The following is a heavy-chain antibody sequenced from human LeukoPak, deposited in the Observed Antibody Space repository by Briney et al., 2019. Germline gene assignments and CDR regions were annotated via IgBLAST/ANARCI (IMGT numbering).Heavy chain of an antibody. J-gene: IGHJ3*02. V-gene: IGHV3-7*03. CDR3: ARPIRRGYSYFHRGIDAFDI. CDR1: GFTFSSYW. D-gene: IGHD5-18*01. Sequence: PGGSLRLSCAASGFTFSSYWMSWVRQAPGKGLEWVARIKQNGSEKYYVDSVKGRFTISRDNAKNSLYLQMNSLRAEDTAVYYCARPIRRGYSYFHRGIDAFDIWGQGTMVTVSS. CDR2: IKQNGSEK.